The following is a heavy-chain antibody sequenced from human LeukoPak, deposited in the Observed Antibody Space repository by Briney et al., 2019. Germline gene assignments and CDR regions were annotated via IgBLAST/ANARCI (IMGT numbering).Heavy chain of an antibody. J-gene: IGHJ4*02. CDR2: IIPILGTA. D-gene: IGHD3-9*01. V-gene: IGHV1-69*13. Sequence: SVKVSCKASGGTFSSYAISWVRQAPGQGLEWMGGIIPILGTANYAQKFQGRVTITADESTSTAYMELSSLRSEDTAVYYCARTSADYDILTGYFDYWGQGTLVTVSS. CDR1: GGTFSSYA. CDR3: ARTSADYDILTGYFDY.